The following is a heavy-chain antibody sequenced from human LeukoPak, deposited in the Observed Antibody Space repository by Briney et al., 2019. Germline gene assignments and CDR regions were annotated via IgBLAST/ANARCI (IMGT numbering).Heavy chain of an antibody. CDR1: GYTFTVYY. Sequence: GASVTVSCKASGYTFTVYYMHWVRQAPGQGVEWMGWINPNSGGTNYAQKFQGRVTMTRDTSISTAYMELSRLRSDDTAVYYCARRDSNYYDSSGYQHWGQGTLVTVSS. V-gene: IGHV1-2*02. D-gene: IGHD3-22*01. CDR2: INPNSGGT. J-gene: IGHJ1*01. CDR3: ARRDSNYYDSSGYQH.